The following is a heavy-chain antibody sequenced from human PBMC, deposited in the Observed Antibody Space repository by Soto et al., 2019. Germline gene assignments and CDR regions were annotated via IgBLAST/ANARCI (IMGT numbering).Heavy chain of an antibody. CDR3: TRSIITTGGTEAFDL. CDR2: ISPSSGGT. D-gene: IGHD1-26*01. J-gene: IGHJ3*01. Sequence: QVQLVQSGAEVKKPGASVRVSCKASGYTFTSYYIHWVRQAPGQGPEWMGMISPSSGGTDYAQKFAGRVTMTRDTSTSTVYMELSSLRSEDTAVYFCTRSIITTGGTEAFDLWGQGTLVTVSS. V-gene: IGHV1-46*03. CDR1: GYTFTSYY.